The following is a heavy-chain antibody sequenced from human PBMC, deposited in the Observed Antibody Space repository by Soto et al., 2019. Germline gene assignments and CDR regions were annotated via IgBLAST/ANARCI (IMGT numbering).Heavy chain of an antibody. V-gene: IGHV4-34*01. CDR3: ARAPAGYNWFDP. CDR1: GGSFSGYY. Sequence: SETLSLTCAVYGGSFSGYYWSWIRQPPGKGLEWIGEINHSGSTNYNPSLKSRVTVSVDTSKNQFSLKLSSVTAADTAVYYCARAPAGYNWFDPWGQGTLVTVSS. CDR2: INHSGST. D-gene: IGHD3-10*01. J-gene: IGHJ5*02.